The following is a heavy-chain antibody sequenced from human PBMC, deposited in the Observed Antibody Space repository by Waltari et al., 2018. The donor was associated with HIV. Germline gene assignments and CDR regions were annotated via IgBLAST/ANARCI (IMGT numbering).Heavy chain of an antibody. CDR2: FDPEDDKP. CDR3: ATDMVPGSMVAARMGPPQNWFDP. Sequence: QVQLVQSGAEVKKPGASVKVSCKVSGYTLTELSMHWLRQAPGKGLEWMGGFDPEDDKPIYAQKFQGRVTMTEDTSTDTAYMELSSLRSEDTAVYYCATDMVPGSMVAARMGPPQNWFDPWGQGTLVTVSS. D-gene: IGHD6-6*01. V-gene: IGHV1-24*01. CDR1: GYTLTELS. J-gene: IGHJ5*02.